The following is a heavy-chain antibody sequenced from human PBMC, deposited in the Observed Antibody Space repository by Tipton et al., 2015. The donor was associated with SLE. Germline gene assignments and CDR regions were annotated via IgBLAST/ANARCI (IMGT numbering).Heavy chain of an antibody. Sequence: QLVQSGGGLVQPGGSLRLSCAASGFTFSSYSMNWVRQAPGKGLEWVSYISSSSSTIYYADSVKGRFTISRDNAKNSLYLQMNSLRAEDTAVYYCARDLMNSGLAWGQGTLVTVSS. CDR1: GFTFSSYS. CDR2: ISSSSSTI. CDR3: ARDLMNSGLA. V-gene: IGHV3-48*01. D-gene: IGHD6-19*01. J-gene: IGHJ5*02.